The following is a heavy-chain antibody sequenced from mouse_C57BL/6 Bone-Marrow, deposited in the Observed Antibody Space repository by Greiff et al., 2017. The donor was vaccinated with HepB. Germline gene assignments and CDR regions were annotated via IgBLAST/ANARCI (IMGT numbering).Heavy chain of an antibody. Sequence: VQLKESGGDLVKPGGSLKLSCAASGFTFSSYGMSWVRQTPDKGLEWVATISSGGSYTYYPNSVKGRFTISRDNAKNTLYLKMSSLKSEDTAMYYCARQGSAWFAYWGQGTLVTVSA. CDR3: ARQGSAWFAY. V-gene: IGHV5-6*01. CDR1: GFTFSSYG. J-gene: IGHJ3*01. CDR2: ISSGGSYT.